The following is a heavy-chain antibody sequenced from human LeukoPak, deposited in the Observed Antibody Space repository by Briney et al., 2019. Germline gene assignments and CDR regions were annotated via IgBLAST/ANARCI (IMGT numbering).Heavy chain of an antibody. Sequence: GASVKVSCKASGYTFTSYDINWVRQATGQGLEWMGWMNPNSGNTGYAQKFQGRVTITRNTSISTAYMELSSLRSEDTAVYYCARGLEIFGVVSYYYMDVWGKGTTVTVSS. CDR3: ARGLEIFGVVSYYYMDV. CDR1: GYTFTSYD. D-gene: IGHD3-3*01. CDR2: MNPNSGNT. J-gene: IGHJ6*03. V-gene: IGHV1-8*03.